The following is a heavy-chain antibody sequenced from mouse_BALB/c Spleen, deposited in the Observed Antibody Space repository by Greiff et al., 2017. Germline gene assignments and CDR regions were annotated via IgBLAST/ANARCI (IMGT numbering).Heavy chain of an antibody. CDR2: ISSGGST. CDR3: ARGGAIFYFDY. CDR1: GFTFSSYA. V-gene: IGHV5-6-5*01. Sequence: EVKLVESGGGLVKPGGSLKLSCAASGFTFSSYAMSWVRQTPEKRLEWVASISSGGSTYYPDSVKGRFTISRDNARNILYLQMSSLRSEDTAMYYCARGGAIFYFDYWGQGTTLTVSS. J-gene: IGHJ2*01.